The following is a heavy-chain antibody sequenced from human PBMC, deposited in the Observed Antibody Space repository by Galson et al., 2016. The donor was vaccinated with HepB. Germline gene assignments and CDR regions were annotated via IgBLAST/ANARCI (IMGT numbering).Heavy chain of an antibody. V-gene: IGHV5-10-1*01. CDR3: ARRSGVAATDYSYYYMDV. CDR2: IDPSDSYT. Sequence: QSGAEVKKPGESLRISCKGSGYSFTNYWITWVRQMPGKGLEWMGTIDPSDSYTNYSPSFQGHATISADKSISTAYLQWSSLKASDTAMYYCARRSGVAATDYSYYYMDVWGKGTTVTVSS. J-gene: IGHJ6*03. CDR1: GYSFTNYW. D-gene: IGHD2-15*01.